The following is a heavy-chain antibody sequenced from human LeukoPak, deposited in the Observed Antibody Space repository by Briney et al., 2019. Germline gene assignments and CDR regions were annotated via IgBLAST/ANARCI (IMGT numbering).Heavy chain of an antibody. J-gene: IGHJ6*03. CDR1: GGSISSSSYY. Sequence: SETLSLTCTVSGGSISSSSYYWGWIRQPPGKGLEWIGSIYYSGSTYYNPSLKSRVTISVDTSKNQFSLKLSSVTAADTAVYYCARGRPYCSGGSCYSGTIYYYYYYYMDVWGKGTTVTVSS. D-gene: IGHD2-15*01. CDR3: ARGRPYCSGGSCYSGTIYYYYYYYMDV. V-gene: IGHV4-39*07. CDR2: IYYSGST.